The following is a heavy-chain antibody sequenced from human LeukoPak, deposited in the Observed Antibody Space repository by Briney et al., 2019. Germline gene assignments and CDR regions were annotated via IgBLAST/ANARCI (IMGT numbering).Heavy chain of an antibody. CDR1: GGTFSSYA. D-gene: IGHD3-9*01. CDR3: AREKGDYDILTEGLNWFDP. Sequence: SVKVSCKASGGTFSSYAISWVRQAPGQGLEWMGGIIPIFGTANYAQKLQGRVTMTTDTSTSTAYMELRSLRSDDTAVYYCAREKGDYDILTEGLNWFDPWGQGTLVTVSS. CDR2: IIPIFGTA. V-gene: IGHV1-69*05. J-gene: IGHJ5*02.